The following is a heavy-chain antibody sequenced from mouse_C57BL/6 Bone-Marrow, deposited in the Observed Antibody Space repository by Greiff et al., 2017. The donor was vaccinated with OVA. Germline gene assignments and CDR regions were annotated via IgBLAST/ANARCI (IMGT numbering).Heavy chain of an antibody. J-gene: IGHJ2*01. D-gene: IGHD1-1*01. CDR2: IDPENGDT. V-gene: IGHV14-4*01. CDR3: TKFTTVEYYDY. CDR1: GFNIKDDY. Sequence: EVHLVESGAELVRPGASVKLSCTASGFNIKDDYMHWVKQRPEQGLEWIGWIDPENGDTEYASKFQGKATIAADTTSNTAYLQLSSLTSEDTAVYDSTKFTTVEYYDYWGQGTTLTVSS.